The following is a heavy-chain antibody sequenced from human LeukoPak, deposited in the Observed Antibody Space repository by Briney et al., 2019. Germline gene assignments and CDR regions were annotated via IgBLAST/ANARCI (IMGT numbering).Heavy chain of an antibody. CDR1: GFTFNDYS. Sequence: GRSLRLSCAASGFTFNDYSMHWVRQAPGKGLEWVSGISRNSGSIDYADSVKGRFTISRDNAKNSLYLQMNSLRAEDTALYYCAKDISAGYSYGYYFDYWGQGTLVTVSS. D-gene: IGHD5-18*01. CDR3: AKDISAGYSYGYYFDY. J-gene: IGHJ4*02. CDR2: ISRNSGSI. V-gene: IGHV3-9*01.